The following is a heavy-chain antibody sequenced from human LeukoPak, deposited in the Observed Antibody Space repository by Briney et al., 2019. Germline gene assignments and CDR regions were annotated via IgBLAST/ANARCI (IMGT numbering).Heavy chain of an antibody. J-gene: IGHJ4*02. CDR1: GGSISSYY. Sequence: KSSETLSLTCTVSGGSISSYYWSWIRQPPGRGLEWIGYIYYSGSTNYNPSLKSRATISVDTSKNQFSLKLSSVTAADTAVYYCALQGPENSSGWYYFDYWGQGTLVTVSS. CDR2: IYYSGST. D-gene: IGHD6-19*01. V-gene: IGHV4-59*08. CDR3: ALQGPENSSGWYYFDY.